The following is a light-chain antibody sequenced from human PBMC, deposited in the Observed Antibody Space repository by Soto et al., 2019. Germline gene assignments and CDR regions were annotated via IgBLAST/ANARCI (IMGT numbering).Light chain of an antibody. CDR2: VAS. J-gene: IGKJ1*01. Sequence: DIVLTQSPGTLSLSPGERATLSCRASQSVGSNYLAWYQQKPGQAPRILIFVASGRATGIPDRFSGSGSGTDFTLTISRLEPEDFAVYYCQQYGSLSWTFGQGTKVDIK. CDR3: QQYGSLSWT. CDR1: QSVGSNY. V-gene: IGKV3-20*01.